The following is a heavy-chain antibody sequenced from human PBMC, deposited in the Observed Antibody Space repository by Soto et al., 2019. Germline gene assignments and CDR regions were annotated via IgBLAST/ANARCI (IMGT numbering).Heavy chain of an antibody. Sequence: QVQLVESGGGVVQPGRSLRLSCAASGFTFSSYAMHWVRQAPGKGLEWVAVISYDGSNKYYADSVKGRFTISRDNSKNTLYLQMNSLRAEDTAVYYCARASHPKATGTESSGWYYGMDVWGQGTTVTVSS. V-gene: IGHV3-30-3*01. D-gene: IGHD6-19*01. J-gene: IGHJ6*02. CDR1: GFTFSSYA. CDR3: ARASHPKATGTESSGWYYGMDV. CDR2: ISYDGSNK.